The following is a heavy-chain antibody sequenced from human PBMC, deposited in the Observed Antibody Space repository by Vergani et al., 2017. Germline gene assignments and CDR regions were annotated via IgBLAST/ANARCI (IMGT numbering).Heavy chain of an antibody. D-gene: IGHD3-22*01. J-gene: IGHJ4*02. CDR3: TTDGYYYDSSGYYYFDY. V-gene: IGHV3-15*01. CDR1: GFTFSDYY. CDR2: IKSKTDGGTT. Sequence: VQLVESGGGLVKPGGSLRLSCAASGFTFSDYYMSWIRQAPGKGLEWVGRIKSKTDGGTTDYAAPVKGRFTISRDDSKNTLYLQMNSLKTEDTAVYYCTTDGYYYDSSGYYYFDYWGQGTLVTVSS.